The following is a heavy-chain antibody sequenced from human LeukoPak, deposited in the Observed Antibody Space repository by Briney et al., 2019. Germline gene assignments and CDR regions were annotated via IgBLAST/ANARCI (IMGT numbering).Heavy chain of an antibody. V-gene: IGHV1-46*01. CDR3: ARGSRITFGGVIVMTLGY. D-gene: IGHD3-16*02. CDR1: GCTFTSYY. J-gene: IGHJ4*02. CDR2: INPSGGST. Sequence: ASVKVSCKASGCTFTSYYMHWVRQAPGQGLEWMGIINPSGGSTSYAQKFQGRVTMTRDTSTSTVYMELSSLRSEDTAVYYCARGSRITFGGVIVMTLGYWGQGTLVTVSS.